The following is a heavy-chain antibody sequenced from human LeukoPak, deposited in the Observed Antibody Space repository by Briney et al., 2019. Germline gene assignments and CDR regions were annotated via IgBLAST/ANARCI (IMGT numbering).Heavy chain of an antibody. CDR2: ISYIGST. CDR1: GGSISSYY. Sequence: SETMSLTCTVSGGSISSYYWSWIRQPAGRGLEWIGHISYIGSTNYNPYLKSRVTISVDTSKNQFSLKVRSVTAADTAVYYCARDHYFGSGSPGYFDDWGQGTLVTVSS. V-gene: IGHV4-59*01. D-gene: IGHD3-10*01. J-gene: IGHJ4*02. CDR3: ARDHYFGSGSPGYFDD.